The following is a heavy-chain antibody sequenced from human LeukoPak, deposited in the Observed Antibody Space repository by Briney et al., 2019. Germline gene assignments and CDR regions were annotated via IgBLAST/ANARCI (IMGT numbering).Heavy chain of an antibody. D-gene: IGHD3-10*01. CDR3: ARRREGTSNFDC. CDR2: IHYTGST. V-gene: IGHV4-39*01. J-gene: IGHJ4*02. Sequence: PSETLSLTCAVSGGSITSSGYYWAWIRQPPGKGLEWIANIHYTGSTYYTPSLTSRVTISVDTSKNQLSLNLNSVTAADTAFYYCARRREGTSNFDCWGQGTLVTVSS. CDR1: GGSITSSGYY.